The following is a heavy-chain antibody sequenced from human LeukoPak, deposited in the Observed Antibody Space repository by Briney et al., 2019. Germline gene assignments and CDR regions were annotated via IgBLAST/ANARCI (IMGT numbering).Heavy chain of an antibody. CDR1: GYTFTGYY. Sequence: ASVKVSCKASGYTFTGYYMHWVRQAPGQGLEWMGWINPKSGGTKYVEKFQGRVTMTRETSIITAYMELSRLRSDDTAVYYCSSGWNSDFDYWGQGTLVTVSS. D-gene: IGHD6-19*01. CDR3: SSGWNSDFDY. CDR2: INPKSGGT. J-gene: IGHJ4*02. V-gene: IGHV1-2*02.